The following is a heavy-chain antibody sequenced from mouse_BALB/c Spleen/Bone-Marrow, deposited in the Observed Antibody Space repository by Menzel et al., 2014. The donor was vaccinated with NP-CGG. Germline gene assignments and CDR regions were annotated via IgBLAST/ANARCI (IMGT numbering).Heavy chain of an antibody. J-gene: IGHJ1*01. CDR2: IRNKAKGYTT. Sequence: EVKVVESGGGLVQPGGSLRLSCATSGFTFSDYYMSWVRQPPGKALEWLGFIRNKAKGYTTEYTPSVKGRFTISRDNSQSMLYLQMNTLRAEDSATYYCARDRNNDIHWYLDVWGAGTTVTVSS. CDR3: ARDRNNDIHWYLDV. CDR1: GFTFSDYY. V-gene: IGHV7-3*02. D-gene: IGHD2-12*01.